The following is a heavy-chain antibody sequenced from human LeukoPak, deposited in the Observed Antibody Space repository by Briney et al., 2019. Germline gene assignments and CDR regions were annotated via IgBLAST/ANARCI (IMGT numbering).Heavy chain of an antibody. CDR1: GFTFNNYE. CDR3: ARSSSGWYQFDY. CDR2: IDSSGSDI. J-gene: IGHJ4*02. V-gene: IGHV3-48*03. D-gene: IGHD6-19*01. Sequence: GGSLRLSCAASGFTFNNYEMNWVRQAPGKGLEWVSYIDSSGSDIYYEDSVKGRFTISRDNAKNSVYLQMDSLRADDTAVYYCARSSSGWYQFDYWGQGTLVTVSS.